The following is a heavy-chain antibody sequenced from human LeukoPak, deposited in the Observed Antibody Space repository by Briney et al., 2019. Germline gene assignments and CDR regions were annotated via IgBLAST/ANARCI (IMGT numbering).Heavy chain of an antibody. V-gene: IGHV5-51*01. CDR3: GRPARGAAADYFDS. Sequence: GESLKISCXGSGYSFTNYWIAWVRQMPGKGLEWMGIIYPGDSDTRYSPSFQGQVTISADTSISTAYLQWSSLKASDTAMYYCGRPARGAAADYFDSWGQGALVTVSS. CDR2: IYPGDSDT. J-gene: IGHJ4*02. D-gene: IGHD6-13*01. CDR1: GYSFTNYW.